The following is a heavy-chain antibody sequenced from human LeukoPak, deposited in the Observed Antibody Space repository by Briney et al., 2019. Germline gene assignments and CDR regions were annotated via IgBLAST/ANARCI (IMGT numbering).Heavy chain of an antibody. CDR2: ISYDGSNK. CDR3: ARDRYYDILTGLDY. V-gene: IGHV3-30*04. J-gene: IGHJ4*01. CDR1: GFTFSSYA. D-gene: IGHD3-9*01. Sequence: GGSLRLSCAASGFTFSSYAMHWVRQAPGKGLEWVAVISYDGSNKYYADSAKGRFTISRDNSKNTLYLQMNSLRAEDTAVYYCARDRYYDILTGLDYWGQEPWSPSPQ.